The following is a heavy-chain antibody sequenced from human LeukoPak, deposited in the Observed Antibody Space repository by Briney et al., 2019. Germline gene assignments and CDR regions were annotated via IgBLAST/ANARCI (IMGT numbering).Heavy chain of an antibody. J-gene: IGHJ4*02. CDR2: ISAYNGNT. D-gene: IGHD1-26*01. V-gene: IGHV1-18*01. CDR3: ARGRGDSGSYGTGFDY. CDR1: GYTFTSYG. Sequence: ASVEVSCKASGYTFTSYGISWVRQAPGQGLEWMGWISAYNGNTNYAQKLQGRVTMTTDTSTSTAYMELRSLRSDDTAVYYCARGRGDSGSYGTGFDYWGQGTLVTVSS.